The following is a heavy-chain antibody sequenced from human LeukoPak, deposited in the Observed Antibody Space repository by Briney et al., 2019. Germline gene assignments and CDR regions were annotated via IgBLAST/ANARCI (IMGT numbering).Heavy chain of an antibody. CDR3: AKDPLLCSSTSCYGYYFDY. V-gene: IGHV3-23*01. J-gene: IGHJ4*02. CDR2: ISGSGGST. D-gene: IGHD2-2*01. Sequence: GGSLRLSCVASGFAFRNYAMSWVRQAPGKALEWVSAISGSGGSTYYADSVKGRFTISRDNSKNTLYLQMNSLRAEDTAVYYCAKDPLLCSSTSCYGYYFDYWGQGTLVTVSS. CDR1: GFAFRNYA.